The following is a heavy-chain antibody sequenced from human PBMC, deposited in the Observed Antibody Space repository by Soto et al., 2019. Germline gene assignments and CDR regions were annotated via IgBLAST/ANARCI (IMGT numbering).Heavy chain of an antibody. V-gene: IGHV4-30-4*01. D-gene: IGHD3-22*01. Sequence: HVQLQESGPGPVTPSQTLSLSCTVSGVSITSGSYYWTWVRQSPGKGLEWIGYRYYSGNTYYNPYLNSRATISVDTSKNQFFLKLTSVTAADTAVYYCARGGYDTSGQTFIGWGPDCWGQGTLVTVSS. CDR3: ARGGYDTSGQTFIGWGPDC. J-gene: IGHJ4*02. CDR1: GVSITSGSYY. CDR2: RYYSGNT.